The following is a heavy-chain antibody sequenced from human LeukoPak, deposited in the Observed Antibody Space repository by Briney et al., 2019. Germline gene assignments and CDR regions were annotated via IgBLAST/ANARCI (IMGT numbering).Heavy chain of an antibody. J-gene: IGHJ4*02. CDR1: GFTFSSYG. Sequence: GGSLRLSCAASGFTFSSYGMHWVRQAPGKGLEWVAVISYDGSNKYYADSVRGRFTISRDNSKNTLYLQMNSLRAEDTAVYYCARDAAGSSSWYPYFDYWGQGTLVTVSS. CDR3: ARDAAGSSSWYPYFDY. V-gene: IGHV3-30*03. D-gene: IGHD6-13*01. CDR2: ISYDGSNK.